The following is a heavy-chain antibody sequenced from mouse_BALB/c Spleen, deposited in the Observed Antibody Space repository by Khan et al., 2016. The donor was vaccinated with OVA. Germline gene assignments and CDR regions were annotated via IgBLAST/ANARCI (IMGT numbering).Heavy chain of an antibody. J-gene: IGHJ3*01. CDR3: ARGYDFFAY. CDR2: VNPNTGHT. Sequence: VQLQQSGPDLVKPGASVKMSCKASGYSFTGYYMNWVKQSHGKSLECIGRVNPNTGHTNYNQKFRGKAILIVDTSSSTAYMELRSLTSEDSAVYYCARGYDFFAYWGQGTLVTVSA. D-gene: IGHD2-14*01. CDR1: GYSFTGYY. V-gene: IGHV1-26*01.